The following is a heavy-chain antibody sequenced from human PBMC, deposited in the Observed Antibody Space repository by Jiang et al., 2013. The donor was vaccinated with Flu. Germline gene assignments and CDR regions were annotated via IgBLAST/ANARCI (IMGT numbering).Heavy chain of an antibody. CDR2: IYPGDSDT. J-gene: IGHJ4*02. D-gene: IGHD3-22*01. CDR3: VRTIYYSDTSGYLYYFDS. Sequence: SCKGSGYSFTSYWIGWVRQMPGKGLEWMGIIYPGDSDTRYSPSFQGQVTISADKSISTAYLHWSSLKASDTAMYFCVRTIYYSDTSGYLYYFDSWAREP. V-gene: IGHV5-51*01. CDR1: GYSFTSYW.